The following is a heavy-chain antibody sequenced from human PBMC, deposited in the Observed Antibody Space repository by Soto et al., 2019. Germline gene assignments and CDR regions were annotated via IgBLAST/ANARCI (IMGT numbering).Heavy chain of an antibody. V-gene: IGHV1-69*01. CDR2: IIPIFGTA. Sequence: QVQLVQSGAEVKKPGSSVKVSCKASGGTFSSYAISWGRQAPGQGLEWMGVIIPIFGTANYAQKFQGRVTITADETTSTAYMELSSLRSEDTAVYYCAREGASGSHIGYWGQGTLVTVSS. CDR3: AREGASGSHIGY. CDR1: GGTFSSYA. D-gene: IGHD3-22*01. J-gene: IGHJ4*02.